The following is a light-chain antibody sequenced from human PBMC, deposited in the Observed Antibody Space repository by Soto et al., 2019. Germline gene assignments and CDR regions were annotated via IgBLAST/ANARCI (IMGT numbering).Light chain of an antibody. V-gene: IGLV1-51*01. CDR3: ATWDGGLTPQGV. J-gene: IGLJ1*01. CDR2: DNN. Sequence: QSVLSPPPSVSAAPGQRVTISCSGSTSNIGKYYVSWYQQVPGTAPRLLIYDNNQRPSGLPDRFPGSKSGTSATLGITGLQTGVGDDYYCATWDGGLTPQGVFGTGTQLNVL. CDR1: TSNIGKYY.